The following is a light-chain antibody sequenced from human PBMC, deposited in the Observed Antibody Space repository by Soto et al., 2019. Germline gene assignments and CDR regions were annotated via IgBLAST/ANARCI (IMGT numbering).Light chain of an antibody. Sequence: QSALTQPASVSGSPGQSITISCTGTSSDIENYNLVPWYQQHPGEAPKLLIYEGNKRPSGVSDRFSGSRSGNTASLTISGLQADDEADYYCCSFARSVTLFGGGTKLTVL. CDR3: CSFARSVTL. V-gene: IGLV2-23*01. CDR2: EGN. CDR1: SSDIENYNL. J-gene: IGLJ3*02.